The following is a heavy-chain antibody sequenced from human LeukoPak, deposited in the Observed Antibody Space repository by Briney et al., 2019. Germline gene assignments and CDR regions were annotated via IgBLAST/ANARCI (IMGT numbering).Heavy chain of an antibody. CDR1: GFTFSSYS. Sequence: PGGSLRLSCAASGFTFSSYSMNWVRQAPGKGLEWVSSISSSSSYIYYADSVKGRFTISRDNAKNSLYLQMNSLRAEDTAVYYCAKDPWGNTMIVVVTYYFDYWGQGTLVTVSS. CDR2: ISSSSSYI. CDR3: AKDPWGNTMIVVVTYYFDY. V-gene: IGHV3-21*01. J-gene: IGHJ4*02. D-gene: IGHD3-22*01.